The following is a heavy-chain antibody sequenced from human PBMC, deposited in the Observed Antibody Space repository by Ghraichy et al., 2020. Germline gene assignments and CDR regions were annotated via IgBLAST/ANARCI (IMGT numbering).Heavy chain of an antibody. D-gene: IGHD2-15*01. Sequence: SETLSLTCAVSGGSISSSNWWGWVRQPPGKGLEWIGEIYHSGSTNYNPSLKSRVTISVDKSKNQFSLKLSSVTAADTAVYYWAREGGGYCSGGSCYSGLHWFDPWGQGTLVTVSS. CDR3: AREGGGYCSGGSCYSGLHWFDP. J-gene: IGHJ5*02. V-gene: IGHV4-4*02. CDR2: IYHSGST. CDR1: GGSISSSNW.